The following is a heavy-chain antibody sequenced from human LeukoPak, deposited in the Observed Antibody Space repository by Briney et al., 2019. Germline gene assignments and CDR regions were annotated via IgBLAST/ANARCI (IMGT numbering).Heavy chain of an antibody. Sequence: SQTLSLTCTVSGGPISSGGYYWSWIRQHPGKGLEWIGYIYYSGSTYYNPSLKSRVTISVDTSKNQFSLKLSSVTAADTAVYYCARTGAVAAQKRSYFEYWGQGTLVTVSS. D-gene: IGHD6-19*01. CDR2: IYYSGST. J-gene: IGHJ4*02. CDR1: GGPISSGGYY. V-gene: IGHV4-31*03. CDR3: ARTGAVAAQKRSYFEY.